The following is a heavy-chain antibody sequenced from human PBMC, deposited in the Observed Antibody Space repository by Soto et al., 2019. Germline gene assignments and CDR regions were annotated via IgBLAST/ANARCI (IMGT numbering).Heavy chain of an antibody. CDR2: IKEDGSEA. CDR1: GFVFRVYW. CDR3: ARSRRQWFGGTLSYYFDF. Sequence: PWGSLRLSCAASGFVFRVYWMSWVRQAPGKGLEWVANIKEDGSEANYVDSVKGRFAVSRDKDTLYLQLNSLTPEDTAVYYCARSRRQWFGGTLSYYFDFWGHGTLVTVSS. V-gene: IGHV3-7*01. J-gene: IGHJ4*01. D-gene: IGHD3-10*01.